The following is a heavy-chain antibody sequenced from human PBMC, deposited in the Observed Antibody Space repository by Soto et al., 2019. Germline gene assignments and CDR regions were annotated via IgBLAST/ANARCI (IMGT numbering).Heavy chain of an antibody. CDR2: ISGSGGST. V-gene: IGHV3-23*01. J-gene: IGHJ4*02. Sequence: EVQLLESGGGLVQPGGSLRLSCAASGFTFTSYAMSWVRQAPGKGLEWVSAISGSGGSTYYADSVKGRFTISRDNSKNTLYLQMNSLRAEDTAVYYCAKGRTIFGVVIYYFDYWGQGTLVTVSS. D-gene: IGHD3-3*01. CDR3: AKGRTIFGVVIYYFDY. CDR1: GFTFTSYA.